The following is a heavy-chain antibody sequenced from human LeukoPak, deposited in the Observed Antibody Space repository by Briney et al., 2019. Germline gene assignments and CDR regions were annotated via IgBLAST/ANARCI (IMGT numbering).Heavy chain of an antibody. CDR3: ASEVAGTLLGFDP. CDR2: IIPIFGTA. Sequence: SVKVSCKASGGTFSSYAISWVRQAPGQGLEWMGGIIPIFGTANYAQKFQGRVTITPDESTSTAYMELSSLRSEDTAVYYCASEVAGTLLGFDPWGQGTLVTVSS. J-gene: IGHJ5*02. V-gene: IGHV1-69*01. D-gene: IGHD6-19*01. CDR1: GGTFSSYA.